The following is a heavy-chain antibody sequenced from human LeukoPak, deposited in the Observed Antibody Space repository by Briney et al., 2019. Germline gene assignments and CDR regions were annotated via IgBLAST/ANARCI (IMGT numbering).Heavy chain of an antibody. CDR1: GVSISGGGYY. CDR3: ARVRLGRGTFFDY. Sequence: SETLSLTCTVSGVSISGGGYYWSWIRRHPGKGLEWIGYIYYSGDTYYNPSLESRITISVDTSKNQFSLKLNSVTAADTAVYYCARVRLGRGTFFDYWGQGTLVTVSS. CDR2: IYYSGDT. D-gene: IGHD2-15*01. V-gene: IGHV4-31*03. J-gene: IGHJ4*02.